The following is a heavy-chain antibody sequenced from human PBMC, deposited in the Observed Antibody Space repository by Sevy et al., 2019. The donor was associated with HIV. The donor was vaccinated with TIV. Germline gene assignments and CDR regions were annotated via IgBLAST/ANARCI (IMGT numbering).Heavy chain of an antibody. Sequence: ASVKVSCKASGGTFSSYAISWVRQAPGQGLEWMGGIIPIFGTANYAQKFQGRVTITADKSTSTAYMELSRLRSEDTAVYYCARNEMEPYYYYYYMDVWGKGTTVSVSS. CDR2: IIPIFGTA. J-gene: IGHJ6*03. CDR3: ARNEMEPYYYYYYMDV. V-gene: IGHV1-69*06. D-gene: IGHD1-1*01. CDR1: GGTFSSYA.